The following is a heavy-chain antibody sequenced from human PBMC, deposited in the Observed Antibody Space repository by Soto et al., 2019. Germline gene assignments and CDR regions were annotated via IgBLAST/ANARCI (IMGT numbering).Heavy chain of an antibody. CDR1: GYTFTGYY. CDR2: INPNSGGT. CDR3: ARATAVAAEREFDY. D-gene: IGHD6-19*01. V-gene: IGHV1-2*04. Sequence: ASVKVSCKASGYTFTGYYMHWVRQAPGQGLEWMGWINPNSGGTNYAQKFQGWVTMTRDTSISTAYMELSRLRSDDTAVYYCARATAVAAEREFDYWGQGTLVTVSS. J-gene: IGHJ4*02.